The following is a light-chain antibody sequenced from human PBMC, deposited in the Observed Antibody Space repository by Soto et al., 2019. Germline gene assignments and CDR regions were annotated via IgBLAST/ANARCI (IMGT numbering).Light chain of an antibody. V-gene: IGKV3-20*01. CDR1: QSVSSSY. CDR3: QQYGSLPFT. J-gene: IGKJ3*01. CDR2: GAS. Sequence: EILMTHSPGTLSLSPGERATLSCRASQSVSSSYLAWYQQKPGQAPRLLIYGASSRATGIPDRFSGSGSGTDFTLTISRLEPEDFAVYYCQQYGSLPFTFGPGTKVDIK.